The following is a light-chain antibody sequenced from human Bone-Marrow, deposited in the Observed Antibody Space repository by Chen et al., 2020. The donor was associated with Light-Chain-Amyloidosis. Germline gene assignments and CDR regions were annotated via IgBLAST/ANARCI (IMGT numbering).Light chain of an antibody. CDR3: QVWDRSSDRPV. J-gene: IGLJ3*02. CDR1: NIGSTS. Sequence: SYVLTQPSSVSVAPGQTATIACGGNNIGSTSVHWYKQTPGQAPLLVVYYDSDRPSGIPERLSGSNSGNTATLTISRVEAGDEADYYCQVWDRSSDRPVFGGGTKLTVL. CDR2: YDS. V-gene: IGLV3-21*02.